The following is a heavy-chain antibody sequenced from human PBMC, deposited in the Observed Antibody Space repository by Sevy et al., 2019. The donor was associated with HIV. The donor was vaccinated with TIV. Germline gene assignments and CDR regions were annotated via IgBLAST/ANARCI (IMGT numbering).Heavy chain of an antibody. Sequence: SENLSLTCAVYGGSFSGYYWSWIRQPPGKGLEWIGEINHSGSTNYNPSLKSRVTISVDTSKNQFSLKLSSVTAADTAVYYCARGRIAAAGKSDAHSDFDYWGQGTLVIVSS. J-gene: IGHJ4*02. CDR1: GGSFSGYY. CDR2: INHSGST. V-gene: IGHV4-34*01. CDR3: ARGRIAAAGKSDAHSDFDY. D-gene: IGHD6-13*01.